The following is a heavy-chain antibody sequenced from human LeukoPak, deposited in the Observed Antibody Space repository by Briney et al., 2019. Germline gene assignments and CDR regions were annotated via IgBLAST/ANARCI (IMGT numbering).Heavy chain of an antibody. CDR2: FSPGDSDS. D-gene: IGHD6-19*01. CDR3: ARLASAWNFDY. Sequence: GESLKISCKGSGYSFTGYWIGWVRQMPGKDLEWMGIFSPGDSDSRYSPSFQGQVTISADRSISTVYLQWSSLKASDTAIYYCARLASAWNFDYWGQGTLVTVSS. CDR1: GYSFTGYW. J-gene: IGHJ4*02. V-gene: IGHV5-51*01.